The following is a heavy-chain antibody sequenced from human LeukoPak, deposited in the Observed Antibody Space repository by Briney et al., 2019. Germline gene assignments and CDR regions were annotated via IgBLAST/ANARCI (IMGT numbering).Heavy chain of an antibody. V-gene: IGHV3-48*03. D-gene: IGHD3-10*01. Sequence: GGSLGLSCAASGFTFRRYEMNWVRQAPGKGLEWMAYVSSSGNIIYYSDSVKGRFTISRDNANSSLYLQMNSLSAEDTAVYYCARESSSDNDDYYHNPEYLQHWGQGTLVTVSS. CDR2: VSSSGNII. J-gene: IGHJ1*01. CDR1: GFTFRRYE. CDR3: ARESSSDNDDYYHNPEYLQH.